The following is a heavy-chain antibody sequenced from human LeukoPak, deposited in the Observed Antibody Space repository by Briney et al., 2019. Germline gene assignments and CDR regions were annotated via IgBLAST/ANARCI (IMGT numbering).Heavy chain of an antibody. J-gene: IGHJ4*02. Sequence: ASVKVSCKVSVYTLTELSMHWVRQAPGKGLERMGGFDAEDGETIYAQKFQGRVTMTADTSTDTAYMELSSLRSEDTAVYYCATEFSATSLDYWGQGTLVTVSS. CDR1: VYTLTELS. CDR2: FDAEDGET. D-gene: IGHD2-15*01. V-gene: IGHV1-24*01. CDR3: ATEFSATSLDY.